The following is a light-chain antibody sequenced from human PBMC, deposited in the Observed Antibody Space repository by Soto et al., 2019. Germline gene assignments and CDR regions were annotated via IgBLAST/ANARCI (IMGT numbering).Light chain of an antibody. CDR3: QQYNRYSLT. V-gene: IGKV1-5*01. CDR1: QSVTSR. CDR2: GAS. J-gene: IGKJ4*01. Sequence: DIQMTQSPSTLSASVGDRVTITCRASQSVTSRLAWYQHKPGKAPKLLIYGASNLDSGVPSRFSGSGAGTEFTLTISSLQPDDFASYYCQQYNRYSLTFGGGTTVEIK.